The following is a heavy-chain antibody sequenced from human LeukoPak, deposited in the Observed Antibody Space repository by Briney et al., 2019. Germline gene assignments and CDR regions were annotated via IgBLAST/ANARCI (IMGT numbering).Heavy chain of an antibody. V-gene: IGHV4-38-2*01. Sequence: SETLSLTCAVSGCSISSGYYWGWSRQPPGKGLEWIGSIYYSGSTYYNPSLKSRVTISVETSKNQFSLKLSSVTAADTAVYYCALRYSSGWYVHWGQGTLVTVSS. D-gene: IGHD6-19*01. CDR2: IYYSGST. J-gene: IGHJ5*02. CDR3: ALRYSSGWYVH. CDR1: GCSISSGYY.